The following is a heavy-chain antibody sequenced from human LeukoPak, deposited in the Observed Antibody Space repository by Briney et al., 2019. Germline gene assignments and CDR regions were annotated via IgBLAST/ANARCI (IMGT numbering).Heavy chain of an antibody. Sequence: SVKVSCKASGGTFISYAISWVRQAPGQGREWMGRIIPILGIANYAQKFQGRVTITADKSTSTAYMELSSLRSEDTAVYYCARNWGQSYWYFDLWGRGTLVTVSS. CDR3: ARNWGQSYWYFDL. V-gene: IGHV1-69*04. D-gene: IGHD7-27*01. CDR2: IIPILGIA. CDR1: GGTFISYA. J-gene: IGHJ2*01.